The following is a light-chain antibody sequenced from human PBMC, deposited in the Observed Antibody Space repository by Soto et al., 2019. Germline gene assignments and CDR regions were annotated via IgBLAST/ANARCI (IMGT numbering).Light chain of an antibody. CDR2: DAS. V-gene: IGKV3-11*01. J-gene: IGKJ5*01. CDR3: QQRSNWPPFT. Sequence: EIVFTQSPATLSLSPRPRATLSCRASQSVSNYLAWYQQKPGQAPRLLIYDASNRATDIPARFSGSGSGTDFTLTISSLEPEDFAVYYCQQRSNWPPFTFGQGTRLEIK. CDR1: QSVSNY.